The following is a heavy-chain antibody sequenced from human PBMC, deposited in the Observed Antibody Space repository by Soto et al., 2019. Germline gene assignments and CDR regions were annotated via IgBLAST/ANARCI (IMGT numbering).Heavy chain of an antibody. D-gene: IGHD2-2*01. CDR2: IKSRSFGETT. V-gene: IGHV3-15*07. CDR3: TTDNCLGTTCYLNF. CDR1: GFNFINTW. Sequence: EVQLVESGGGLVESGGSLRLSCAASGFNFINTWMNWVRQAPGQGLEWVGRIKSRSFGETTQYVAAVKGRFSISRDDSKNTVNLQMSNLEIEDTAIYYCTTDNCLGTTCYLNFWGQGTLVTVSS. J-gene: IGHJ4*02.